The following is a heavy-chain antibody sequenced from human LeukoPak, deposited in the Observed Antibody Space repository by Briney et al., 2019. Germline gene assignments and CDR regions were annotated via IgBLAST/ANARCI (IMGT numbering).Heavy chain of an antibody. V-gene: IGHV3-48*04. D-gene: IGHD1-26*01. Sequence: PGGSLRLSCAASGFTFSSYSMNWVRQAPGKGLEWVSYISSSSSTIYYADSVKGRFTISRDNAKNSLYLQMNSLRAEDTAVYYCASSRWELPDYFDYWGQGTLVTVSS. CDR1: GFTFSSYS. CDR3: ASSRWELPDYFDY. CDR2: ISSSSSTI. J-gene: IGHJ4*02.